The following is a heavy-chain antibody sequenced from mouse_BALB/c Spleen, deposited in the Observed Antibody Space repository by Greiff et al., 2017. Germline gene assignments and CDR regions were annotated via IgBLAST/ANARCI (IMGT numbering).Heavy chain of an antibody. V-gene: IGHV1S137*01. D-gene: IGHD2-10*02. Sequence: QVQLQQSGAELVRPGVSVKISCKGSGYTFTDYAMHLVKQSHAKSLEWIGVISTYYGDASYNQKFKGKATMTVDKSSSTAYMELARLTSEDSAIYYCAREYGNPWFAYWGQGTLVTVSA. J-gene: IGHJ3*01. CDR3: AREYGNPWFAY. CDR1: GYTFTDYA. CDR2: ISTYYGDA.